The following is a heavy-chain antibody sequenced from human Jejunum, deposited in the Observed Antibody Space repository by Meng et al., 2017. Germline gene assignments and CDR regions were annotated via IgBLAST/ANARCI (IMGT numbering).Heavy chain of an antibody. J-gene: IGHJ4*02. CDR2: INTDNGDT. V-gene: IGHV1-3*04. D-gene: IGHD2-15*01. Sequence: QVPLVQCAAEVKEPGDSVKVSCKSSGYIFKNDAMQWVRQAPGQRLDWIGWINTDNGDTQYSQTFQGRVTITRDTSASTTYMELSSLRSEDTAVYFCVRERQTSGEDYWGQGTLVTVSS. CDR3: VRERQTSGEDY. CDR1: GYIFKNDA.